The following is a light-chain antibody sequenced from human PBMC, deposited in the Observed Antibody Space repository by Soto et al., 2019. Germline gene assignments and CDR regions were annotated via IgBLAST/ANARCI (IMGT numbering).Light chain of an antibody. Sequence: DIQMTQSLSSLSASVGDRVTITCQANQDINNSLIWYQQRPGEAPKLLIYDASILEAGVPSRFSGSGFGTTFTLTISSLQPEDFATYYCQQFDNLPLTFGRGTKVELK. J-gene: IGKJ4*01. CDR3: QQFDNLPLT. CDR2: DAS. V-gene: IGKV1-33*01. CDR1: QDINNS.